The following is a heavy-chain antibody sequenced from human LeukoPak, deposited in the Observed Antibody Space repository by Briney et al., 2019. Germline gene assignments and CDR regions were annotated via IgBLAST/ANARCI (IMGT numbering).Heavy chain of an antibody. CDR1: GFTFSDYY. J-gene: IGHJ4*02. CDR2: ISSSGSTI. CDR3: ARDRLPKMATIITPGGY. D-gene: IGHD5-24*01. V-gene: IGHV3-11*01. Sequence: AGGSLRLSCAASGFTFSDYYMSWIRQAPGKGLEWVSYISSSGSTIYYADSVKGRFTISRDNAKNSLYLQMNSLRAEDTAVYYCARDRLPKMATIITPGGYWGQGTLVTVSS.